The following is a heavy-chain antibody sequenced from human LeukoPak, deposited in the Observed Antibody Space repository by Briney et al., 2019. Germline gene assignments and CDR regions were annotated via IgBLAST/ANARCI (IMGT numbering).Heavy chain of an antibody. CDR1: GYSISSGYY. J-gene: IGHJ5*02. Sequence: KASETLSLTCTVSGYSISSGYYWGWIRQPPGKGLEWIGSIYHSGSTYYNPSLKSRVTISVDTSKNQFSLQLSSVTAADTAVYYCARDHGPGGGRFDPWGQGTLVTVSS. V-gene: IGHV4-38-2*02. D-gene: IGHD3-16*01. CDR2: IYHSGST. CDR3: ARDHGPGGGRFDP.